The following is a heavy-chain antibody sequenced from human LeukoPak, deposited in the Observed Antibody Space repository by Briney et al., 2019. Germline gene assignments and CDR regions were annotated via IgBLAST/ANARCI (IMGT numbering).Heavy chain of an antibody. CDR3: TKDITPGGADV. CDR1: GLTLDRYA. CDR2: FSLDTDRI. D-gene: IGHD3-10*01. Sequence: PGGSLRLSCVASGLTLDRYAMHWVRQGPGKGLEWVAGFSLDTDRIDYAGPVRGRFAVSKDDAKKTLYLQMNNLRTEDTALYYCTKDITPGGADVWGQGTTVTVSS. J-gene: IGHJ6*02. V-gene: IGHV3-9*01.